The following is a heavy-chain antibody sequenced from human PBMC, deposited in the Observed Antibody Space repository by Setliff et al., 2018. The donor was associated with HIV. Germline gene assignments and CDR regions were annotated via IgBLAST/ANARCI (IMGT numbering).Heavy chain of an antibody. V-gene: IGHV3-48*01. CDR3: ARGVATNLDP. CDR2: ISGDTRII. CDR1: GLTFSSYS. Sequence: GGSLRLSCAASGLTFSSYSMNWVRQAPGKGLEWVSYISGDTRIINYADSVKGRFTISRDNAKNSLYLQMNSLRAEDTAVYYCARGVATNLDPWGQGSLVTVSS. D-gene: IGHD5-12*01. J-gene: IGHJ5*02.